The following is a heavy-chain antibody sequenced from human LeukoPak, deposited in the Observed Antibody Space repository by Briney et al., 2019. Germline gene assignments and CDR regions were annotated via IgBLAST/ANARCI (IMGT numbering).Heavy chain of an antibody. CDR2: IYSGGST. V-gene: IGHV3-53*01. D-gene: IGHD1-26*01. CDR3: ARGGSYLSAFDI. Sequence: GGSLRLSCAASGFTVSSNYMSWVRQAPGKGLQWVSLIYSGGSTFYADSVKGRFTISRDNSKNTLYLQMNSLRAEDTAVYYCARGGSYLSAFDIWGQGTMVTVSS. J-gene: IGHJ3*02. CDR1: GFTVSSNY.